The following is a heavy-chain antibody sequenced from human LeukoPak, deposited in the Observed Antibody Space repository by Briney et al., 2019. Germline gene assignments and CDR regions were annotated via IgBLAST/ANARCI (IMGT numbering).Heavy chain of an antibody. D-gene: IGHD7-27*01. CDR2: IYHSGST. CDR1: GGSISSGGYY. V-gene: IGHV4-30-2*01. CDR3: ARDPLSGDAAFDI. Sequence: SETLSLTCTVSGGSISSGGYYWSWIRQPPGKGLERIGYIYHSGSTYYNPSLKSRVTISVDRSKDQFSLKLSSVTAADTAVYYCARDPLSGDAAFDIWGRGTMVSVSS. J-gene: IGHJ3*02.